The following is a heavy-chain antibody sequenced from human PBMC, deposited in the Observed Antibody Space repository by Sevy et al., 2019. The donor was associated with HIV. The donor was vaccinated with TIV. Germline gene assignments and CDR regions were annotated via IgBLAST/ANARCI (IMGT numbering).Heavy chain of an antibody. V-gene: IGHV3-9*01. CDR3: AKGFTMIVVGFFDY. CDR2: ISWNSGSI. D-gene: IGHD3-22*01. CDR1: GFTFDDYA. Sequence: GGSLRLSCAASGFTFDDYAMHWVRQAPGKGLEWVSGISWNSGSIGYADSVKGRFTISRDNAKNSLYLQMNSLRAEDTALYYCAKGFTMIVVGFFDYWGQGTTVTVSS. J-gene: IGHJ4*03.